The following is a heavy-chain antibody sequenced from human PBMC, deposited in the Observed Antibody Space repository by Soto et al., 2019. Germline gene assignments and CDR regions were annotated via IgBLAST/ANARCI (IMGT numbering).Heavy chain of an antibody. D-gene: IGHD3-10*01. Sequence: EVQLVQSGGGLVQPGGSLRLSCAASGLSFSNYEMNWVRQAPGKGLEWISYISGGGELIHYAKSVEGRFTVSRDNAKNSLYPHMHSLSEEDTALYYCAGYYYGGDSGGEGTVVTVSS. CDR2: ISGGGELI. CDR3: AGYYYGGDS. CDR1: GLSFSNYE. V-gene: IGHV3-48*03. J-gene: IGHJ4*02.